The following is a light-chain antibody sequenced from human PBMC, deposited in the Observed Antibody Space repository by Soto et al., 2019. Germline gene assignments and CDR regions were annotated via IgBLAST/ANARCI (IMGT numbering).Light chain of an antibody. Sequence: EIVMTQSPATLSVSPGERATLSCRASQSVSSNLAWYQQKPGQAPRLLIYGASTRATGIPARFSGSVSGTEFTLTISILQSEDFGVYCCQQYHNWPPLTFGPGTKVD. V-gene: IGKV3-15*01. CDR2: GAS. CDR1: QSVSSN. CDR3: QQYHNWPPLT. J-gene: IGKJ3*01.